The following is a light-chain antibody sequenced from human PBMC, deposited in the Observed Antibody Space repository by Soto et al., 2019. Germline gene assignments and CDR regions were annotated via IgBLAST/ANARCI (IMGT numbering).Light chain of an antibody. V-gene: IGKV1-39*01. J-gene: IGKJ1*01. CDR3: QQYYSYPRT. CDR1: QGISTY. Sequence: DIQMTQSPSSLSASVGDRVTITCRASQGISTYLNWYQQKPGKAPKLLIYAASNLQSGVPSRFSGSGSGTDFTLTISCLQSEDFATYYCQQYYSYPRTFGQGTKVDIK. CDR2: AAS.